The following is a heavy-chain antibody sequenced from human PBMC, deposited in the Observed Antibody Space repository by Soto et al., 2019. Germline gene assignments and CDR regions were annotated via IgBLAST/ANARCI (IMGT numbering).Heavy chain of an antibody. CDR2: IYSDGDK. CDR1: GFSLSTNGVG. Sequence: QITLKESGPTLVKPTQTLTLTCTFSGFSLSTNGVGVGWIRQPPGKALEWLALIYSDGDKRYSTSLKSRLPLTTDTCTNRVVLTMTHMGPVETATYYAAHTFGLPTLDSSGPHSESVKYWGQGTLVTVSS. J-gene: IGHJ4*02. D-gene: IGHD3-22*01. CDR3: AHTFGLPTLDSSGPHSESVKY. V-gene: IGHV2-5*02.